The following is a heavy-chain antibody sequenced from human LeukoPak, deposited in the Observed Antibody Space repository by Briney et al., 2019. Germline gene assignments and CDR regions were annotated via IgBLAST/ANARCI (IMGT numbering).Heavy chain of an antibody. CDR3: ARQGELAIDY. D-gene: IGHD1-26*01. J-gene: IGHJ4*02. CDR2: IYNTGRT. Sequence: PSETLSLTCSVSGGSITKYYWSWIRQSPGKGLEWIGFIYNTGRTNYNPSLQSRVTMSIDTSKNQFSLKLSSVTAADTAVYYCARQGELAIDYWGQGTLVTVSS. CDR1: GGSITKYY. V-gene: IGHV4-59*08.